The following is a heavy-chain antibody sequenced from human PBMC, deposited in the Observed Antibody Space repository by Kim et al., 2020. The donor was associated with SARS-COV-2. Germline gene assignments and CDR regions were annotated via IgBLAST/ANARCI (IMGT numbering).Heavy chain of an antibody. CDR2: ISGSGGST. D-gene: IGHD3-3*01. J-gene: IGHJ4*02. CDR1: GFTFSSYA. Sequence: GGSLRLSCAASGFTFSSYAMSWVRQAPGKGLEWVSAISGSGGSTYYADSVKGRFTISRDNSKNTLYLQMNSLRAEDTAVYYCAKDFSPTIFGVVIIPVSPFDYWGQGTLVTVSS. CDR3: AKDFSPTIFGVVIIPVSPFDY. V-gene: IGHV3-23*01.